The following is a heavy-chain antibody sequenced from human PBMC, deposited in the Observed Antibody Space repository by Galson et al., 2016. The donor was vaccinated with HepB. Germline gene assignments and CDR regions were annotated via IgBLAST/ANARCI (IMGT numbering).Heavy chain of an antibody. J-gene: IGHJ4*02. Sequence: SLRHSRRFSGLVFSPAWQHWFRQSPGMGLVWVSRISSDGLTTTYADSVKGRFTISRDNGRNTLYLQMNSLRAEDTGVYYCARDQTRRGPTTFDNWGQGTLVTVSS. CDR1: GLVFSPAW. D-gene: IGHD1-26*01. V-gene: IGHV3-74*03. CDR3: ARDQTRRGPTTFDN. CDR2: ISSDGLTT.